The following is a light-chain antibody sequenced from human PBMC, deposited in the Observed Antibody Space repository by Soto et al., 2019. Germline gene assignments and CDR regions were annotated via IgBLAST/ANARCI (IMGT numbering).Light chain of an antibody. Sequence: QSALTQPASVSGSPGQSITISCTGTSSDVGGYNYVSWYQQHPGKAPTLMIYDVSNRPSGVSNRFSGSKSGNTAYLTISGLQAEDEADYYCSSYTTSGSLVFGGGTKLTVL. CDR3: SSYTTSGSLV. CDR2: DVS. V-gene: IGLV2-14*01. J-gene: IGLJ2*01. CDR1: SSDVGGYNY.